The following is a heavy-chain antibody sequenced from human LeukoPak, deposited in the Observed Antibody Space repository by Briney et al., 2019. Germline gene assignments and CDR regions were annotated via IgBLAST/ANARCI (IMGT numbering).Heavy chain of an antibody. V-gene: IGHV3-23*01. CDR1: GCSFTSYA. J-gene: IGHJ5*02. CDR2: LTGYGGA. D-gene: IGHD6-13*01. Sequence: QPGGSLRLSCEASGCSFTSYAMSWVRQAPGKGLQWIATLTGYGGAYYAGSGEGRFIVSIDISKNTFFLQMYSLRAEDTAVYYCAKGAAAGKVDWFDPWGLGTLVTVSS. CDR3: AKGAAAGKVDWFDP.